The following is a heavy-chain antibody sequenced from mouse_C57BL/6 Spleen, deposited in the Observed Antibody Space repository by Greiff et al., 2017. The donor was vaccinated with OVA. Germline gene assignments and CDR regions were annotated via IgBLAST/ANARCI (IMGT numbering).Heavy chain of an antibody. CDR3: TREGVTTVYFDY. D-gene: IGHD2-2*01. CDR2: IDPETGGT. J-gene: IGHJ2*01. CDR1: GYTFTDYE. V-gene: IGHV1-15*01. Sequence: VQLQQSGAELVRPGASVTLSCKASGYTFTDYEMHWVKQTPVHGLEWIGAIDPETGGTAYNQKFKGKAILTADKSSSTAYMELRSLTSEDSAVYYCTREGVTTVYFDYWGQGTTLTVSS.